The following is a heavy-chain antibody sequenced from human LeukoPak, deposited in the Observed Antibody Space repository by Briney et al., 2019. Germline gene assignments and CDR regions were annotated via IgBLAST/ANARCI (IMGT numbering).Heavy chain of an antibody. CDR2: IYYSGST. J-gene: IGHJ4*02. Sequence: SETLSLTCTVSGGSISSYYWSWIRQPPGKGLEWIGYIYYSGSTNYNPSLKSRVTISVDTSRNQFSLKLSSVTAADTAVYYCARVGSSGWAENWGQGTLVTVSS. CDR1: GGSISSYY. D-gene: IGHD6-19*01. V-gene: IGHV4-59*01. CDR3: ARVGSSGWAEN.